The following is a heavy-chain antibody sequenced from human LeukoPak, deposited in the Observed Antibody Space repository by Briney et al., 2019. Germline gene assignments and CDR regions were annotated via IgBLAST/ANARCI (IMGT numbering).Heavy chain of an antibody. J-gene: IGHJ4*02. CDR1: GFTFSSYG. D-gene: IGHD3-22*01. CDR2: ISSDGTNK. Sequence: PGGSLRLSCAASGFTFSSYGMHWVRQAPGKGREWVAVISSDGTNKYYADSVKGRFTISRDNSKNTLYLQMNSLRAEDTAVYYCANENYYDSSGYLDYWGQGTLVTVSS. V-gene: IGHV3-30*18. CDR3: ANENYYDSSGYLDY.